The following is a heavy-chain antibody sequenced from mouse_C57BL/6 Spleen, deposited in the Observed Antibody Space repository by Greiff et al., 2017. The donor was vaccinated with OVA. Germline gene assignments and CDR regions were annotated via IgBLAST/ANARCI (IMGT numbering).Heavy chain of an antibody. J-gene: IGHJ3*01. Sequence: QVQLQQPGAELVKPGASVKLSCKASGYTFTSYWMQWVKQRPGQGLEWIGEIDPSDSYTNYNQKFKGKATLTVDTSSSTAYMQLSSLTSEDSAVYYCARGLDGYSWFAYWGQGTLVTVSA. CDR2: IDPSDSYT. D-gene: IGHD2-3*01. CDR3: ARGLDGYSWFAY. V-gene: IGHV1-50*01. CDR1: GYTFTSYW.